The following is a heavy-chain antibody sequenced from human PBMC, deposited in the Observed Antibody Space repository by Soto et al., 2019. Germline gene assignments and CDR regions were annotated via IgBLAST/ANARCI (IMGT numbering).Heavy chain of an antibody. V-gene: IGHV2-5*02. CDR3: ALGLMGIVATITFGP. J-gene: IGHJ5*02. D-gene: IGHD5-12*01. CDR1: GFSLSTSGVG. Sequence: QITLKESGPTLMKPTQTLTLTCTFSGFSLSTSGVGVGWIRQPPGKALQWLALIYWDDDKRYSPSLKSRLTITKHTPKNQVVLTMPNMDPVDTATYYCALGLMGIVATITFGPWGQGTLVTVSS. CDR2: IYWDDDK.